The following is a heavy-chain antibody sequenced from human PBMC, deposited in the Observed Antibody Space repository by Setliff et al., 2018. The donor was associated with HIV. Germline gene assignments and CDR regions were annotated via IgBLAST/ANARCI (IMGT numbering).Heavy chain of an antibody. D-gene: IGHD3-22*01. CDR2: INYSGST. CDR3: ARHGVDDTSANYFRFGVHDH. CDR1: SDSISSGSYY. Sequence: SETLSLTCSVSSDSISSGSYYWSWIRLPAGKGLEWIGYINYSGSTYYNPSLKSRVTFSVDTSKNQFSLKLSSVTAADTAVYYCARHGVDDTSANYFRFGVHDHWGQGTLVTVSS. J-gene: IGHJ4*02. V-gene: IGHV4-31*03.